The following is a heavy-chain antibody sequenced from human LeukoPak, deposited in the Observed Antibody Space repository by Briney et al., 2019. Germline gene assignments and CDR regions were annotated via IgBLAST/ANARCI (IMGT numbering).Heavy chain of an antibody. V-gene: IGHV4-31*03. CDR2: IYYSGST. CDR1: GVSISSGGYY. CDR3: ARSSSAEGFDY. D-gene: IGHD3-10*01. Sequence: SETLSLTCTVSGVSISSGGYYWSWIRQHPGKGLEWIGYIYYSGSTYYNPSLKSRVTISVDTSKNQFSLKLSSVTAADTAVYYCARSSSAEGFDYWGQGTLVTVSS. J-gene: IGHJ4*02.